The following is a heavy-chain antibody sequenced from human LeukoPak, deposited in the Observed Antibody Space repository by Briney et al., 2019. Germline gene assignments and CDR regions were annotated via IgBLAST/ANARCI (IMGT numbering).Heavy chain of an antibody. CDR2: IYDSGTT. V-gene: IGHV4-59*08. J-gene: IGHJ4*02. Sequence: PSETLSLTCIVSGDSINSYYWSWVRQPPGRGLEWIAYIYDSGTTNYNPSLKSRVTISKDTPKNQFSLRLSSVTAADAAVYHCARHVRRTAHRYFDYWGEGRVVAVCS. CDR3: ARHVRRTAHRYFDY. CDR1: GDSINSYY.